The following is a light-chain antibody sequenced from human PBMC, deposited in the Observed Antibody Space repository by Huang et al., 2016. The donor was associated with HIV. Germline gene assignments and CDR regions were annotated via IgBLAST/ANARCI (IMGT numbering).Light chain of an antibody. CDR2: GAS. V-gene: IGKV3-20*01. J-gene: IGKJ1*01. CDR1: QSVSSSY. CDR3: QQYGNSRT. Sequence: EIVLTQSPGTLSLSPGERATLSCRASQSVSSSYLAWYQQKPGQAPRLRIDGASSRARGIPDRVSGSASGRDFARTISRLEPEDFAVYYCQQYGNSRTFGQGTKVEI.